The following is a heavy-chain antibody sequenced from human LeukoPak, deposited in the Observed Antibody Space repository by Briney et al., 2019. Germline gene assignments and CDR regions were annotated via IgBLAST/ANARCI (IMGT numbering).Heavy chain of an antibody. V-gene: IGHV4-4*02. J-gene: IGHJ2*01. Sequence: SETLSLTCAVSGGSISKSNWWSWVRQSPGKGLEWIGEIYHSGSTNYNPSLKSRVTISVDKSKNQFSLKLTSVTAADTAVYYCAREDYDDSGAGYFDLWGRGTLVIVSS. CDR2: IYHSGST. CDR3: AREDYDDSGAGYFDL. CDR1: GGSISKSNW. D-gene: IGHD3-3*01.